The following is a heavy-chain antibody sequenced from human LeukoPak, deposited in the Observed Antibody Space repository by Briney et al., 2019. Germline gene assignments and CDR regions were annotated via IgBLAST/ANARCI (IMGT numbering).Heavy chain of an antibody. CDR2: ISGSGGST. D-gene: IGHD6-6*01. J-gene: IGHJ3*02. CDR3: ARSIAAAGDLGAFDI. Sequence: GGSLRLSCAASGFTFSSYAMSCVRHAPGKGLEWVSAISGSGGSTYYADSVKGRFTISRDTSKNTLYLQMNSLRAEDTAVYYCARSIAAAGDLGAFDIWGQGTMVTVSS. CDR1: GFTFSSYA. V-gene: IGHV3-23*01.